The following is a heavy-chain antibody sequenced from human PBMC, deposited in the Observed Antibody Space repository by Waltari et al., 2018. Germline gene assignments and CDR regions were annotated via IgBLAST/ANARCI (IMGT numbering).Heavy chain of an antibody. Sequence: QVQLVESGGGVVQPGRSLSLSCAASGFTFSSYGMHWVRQAPGKGREWVAVISYDGSNKYYADSVKGRFTISRDNSKNTLYLQMNSLRAEDTAVYYCANLVVVVLPTRAFDIWGQGTMVTVSS. J-gene: IGHJ3*02. CDR2: ISYDGSNK. CDR1: GFTFSSYG. V-gene: IGHV3-30*18. D-gene: IGHD2-15*01. CDR3: ANLVVVVLPTRAFDI.